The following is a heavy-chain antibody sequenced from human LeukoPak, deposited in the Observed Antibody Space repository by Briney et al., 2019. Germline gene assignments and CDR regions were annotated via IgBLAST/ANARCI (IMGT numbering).Heavy chain of an antibody. CDR2: INHSGST. Sequence: SETLSLTCAVYGESFSGYYWSWIRQPPGKGLEWIGEINHSGSTNYNPSLKSRVTISVDTSKNQFSLKLSSVTAADTAVYYCARGGRWLQLGKFDYWGQGTLVTVSS. V-gene: IGHV4-34*01. D-gene: IGHD5-24*01. J-gene: IGHJ4*02. CDR3: ARGGRWLQLGKFDY. CDR1: GESFSGYY.